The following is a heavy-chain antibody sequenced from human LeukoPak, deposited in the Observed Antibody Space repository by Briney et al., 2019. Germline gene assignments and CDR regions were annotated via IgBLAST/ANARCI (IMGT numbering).Heavy chain of an antibody. V-gene: IGHV3-66*02. CDR1: GFIVNSYA. CDR3: ARDRAEGKTWVEFDP. J-gene: IGHJ5*02. Sequence: GGSLRLSCAASGFIVNSYAMSWVRQAPGKGLAWVSLIYSDGVTQYADSVKGRFTISRDNSKNTLYLQMNSLTDEDTAVYFCARDRAEGKTWVEFDPWGQGTLVTVSS. CDR2: IYSDGVT.